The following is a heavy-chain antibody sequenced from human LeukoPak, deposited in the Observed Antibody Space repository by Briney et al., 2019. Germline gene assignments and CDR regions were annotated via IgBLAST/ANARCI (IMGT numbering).Heavy chain of an antibody. CDR3: ARGAYYNILTGFRGRILGFDY. Sequence: GGSLRLSCAGSGFSFSSYGMHGVRQAPGKGLEWMAFIRSDGSYKYYADSVKGRFTISRDNSKNTLYLQMNSRRAEDTAVYYCARGAYYNILTGFRGRILGFDYWGQGTLVTVSS. D-gene: IGHD3-9*01. CDR1: GFSFSSYG. J-gene: IGHJ4*02. CDR2: IRSDGSYK. V-gene: IGHV3-30*02.